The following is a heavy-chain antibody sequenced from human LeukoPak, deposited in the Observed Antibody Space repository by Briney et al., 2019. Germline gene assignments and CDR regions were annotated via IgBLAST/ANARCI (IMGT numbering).Heavy chain of an antibody. CDR2: ISGSGGST. Sequence: PGGSLRLSCAASGFTFSSYAMSWVRQAPGKGLEWVSGISGSGGSTYYADSGKGRFTISRDNSKNTVFLEMNSLRADDTAVYYCAKGPGYYPYYFDYWGQGTLVTVSS. CDR1: GFTFSSYA. V-gene: IGHV3-23*01. CDR3: AKGPGYYPYYFDY. D-gene: IGHD3-9*01. J-gene: IGHJ4*02.